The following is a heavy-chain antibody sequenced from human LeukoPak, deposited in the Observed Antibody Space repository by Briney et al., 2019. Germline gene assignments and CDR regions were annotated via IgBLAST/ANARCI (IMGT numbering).Heavy chain of an antibody. J-gene: IGHJ5*02. CDR3: ARELRSGYGNNWFDP. V-gene: IGHV4-59*01. D-gene: IGHD5-12*01. CDR1: GGSINSYY. CDR2: IYYSGST. Sequence: SETLSLTCTVSGGSINSYYWSWIRQPPGKGLEWIGYIYYSGSTNYNPSLKSRVTISVDTSKNQFSLKLSSVTAADTAVYYCARELRSGYGNNWFDPWGQGTLVTVSS.